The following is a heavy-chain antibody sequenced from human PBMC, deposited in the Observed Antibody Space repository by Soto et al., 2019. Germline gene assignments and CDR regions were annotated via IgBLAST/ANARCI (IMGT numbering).Heavy chain of an antibody. CDR2: INAGNGNT. CDR1: GYTFTRYE. Sequence: ASVKVSCKAYGYTFTRYEVHWVRQAPGQRLEWMAWINAGNGNTKYSQSFQGRVTITRDTSASTAYMELSSLRSEDTAVYYCARVDPLYCSGGSCLTYAFDIWGQGTMVTVSS. J-gene: IGHJ3*02. V-gene: IGHV1-3*01. CDR3: ARVDPLYCSGGSCLTYAFDI. D-gene: IGHD2-15*01.